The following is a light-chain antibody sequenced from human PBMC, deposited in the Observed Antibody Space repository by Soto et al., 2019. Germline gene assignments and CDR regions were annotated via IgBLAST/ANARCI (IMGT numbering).Light chain of an antibody. V-gene: IGLV2-14*03. CDR3: ASFTRSVTVV. J-gene: IGLJ2*01. CDR2: DVN. CDR1: SSDFGGYNY. Sequence: QSALTQPASVSGSPGQSITISCAGTSSDFGGYNYVSWYQQHPGKVPRLIISDVNKRPSGVSDRFSGSKSGNTASLTISGLQAEDEADYYCASFTRSVTVVFGGGTKLTVL.